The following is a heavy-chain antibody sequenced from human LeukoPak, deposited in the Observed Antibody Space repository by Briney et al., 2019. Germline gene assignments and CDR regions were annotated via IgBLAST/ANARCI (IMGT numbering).Heavy chain of an antibody. CDR2: IYYSGVT. D-gene: IGHD3/OR15-3a*01. V-gene: IGHV4-59*01. CDR3: ARAPFFDFWTGYYFDY. Sequence: SETLSLTCAVSGGSISSYYWTWIRQPPGKGLEWIGYIYYSGVTNYNPSLNSRVTISIDRSKNQFSLKLSSVTAADTAVYYCARAPFFDFWTGYYFDYWGQGTLVTVSS. CDR1: GGSISSYY. J-gene: IGHJ4*02.